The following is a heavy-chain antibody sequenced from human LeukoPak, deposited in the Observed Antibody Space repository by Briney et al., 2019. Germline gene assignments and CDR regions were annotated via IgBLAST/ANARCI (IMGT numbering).Heavy chain of an antibody. CDR2: IIPIFGIA. V-gene: IGHV1-69*04. CDR3: ARVGGHYYDSSLFDY. J-gene: IGHJ4*02. D-gene: IGHD3-22*01. CDR1: GGTFSSYA. Sequence: GASVKVSCKASGGTFSSYAISWVRQAPGQGLGWMGRIIPIFGIANYAQKFQGRVTITADKSTSTAYMELSNLRSEDTAVYYCARVGGHYYDSSLFDYWGQGTLVTVSS.